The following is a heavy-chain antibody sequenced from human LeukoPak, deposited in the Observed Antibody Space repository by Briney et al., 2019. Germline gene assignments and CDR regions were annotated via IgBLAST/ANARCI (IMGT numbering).Heavy chain of an antibody. J-gene: IGHJ4*02. CDR1: GGSISSYY. V-gene: IGHV4-59*01. CDR2: IYYSGST. Sequence: SETLSLTCTVSGGSISSYYWSWIRQPPGKGLEWIGYIYYSGSTNYNPSLKSRVTISVDTSKNQFSLKLSSVTAADTAVYYCARLKRHSSSWYYFDYWGQGTLVTVSS. D-gene: IGHD6-13*01. CDR3: ARLKRHSSSWYYFDY.